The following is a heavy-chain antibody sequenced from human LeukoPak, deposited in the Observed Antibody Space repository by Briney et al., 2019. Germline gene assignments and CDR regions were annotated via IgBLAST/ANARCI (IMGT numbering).Heavy chain of an antibody. J-gene: IGHJ6*02. Sequence: PSETLSLTCTVSGGSISHYYWSWIRQRTGKGLAWIGYIYYSGTTNYNPSLKSRVTISVDTSKNQFSLKLNSVTAADTAVYYCAREDPQTRVPEGMDVGGQGTTVTASS. CDR2: IYYSGTT. CDR3: AREDPQTRVPEGMDV. V-gene: IGHV4-59*01. D-gene: IGHD4/OR15-4a*01. CDR1: GGSISHYY.